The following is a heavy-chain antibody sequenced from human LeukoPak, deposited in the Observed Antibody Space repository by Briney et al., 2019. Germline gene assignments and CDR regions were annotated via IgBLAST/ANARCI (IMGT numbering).Heavy chain of an antibody. CDR1: GGSISSGRYY. CDR3: ARGGFLVQNHFDP. J-gene: IGHJ5*02. Sequence: PSETLSLTCTVSGGSISSGRYYWRWIRQLAGKGLEWIARIHRSGSTPYNPSVKSRVTISVDTSKNQFSLKLNSVPAADTAVYYCARGGFLVQNHFDPWGQGTLVTVSS. V-gene: IGHV4-61*02. D-gene: IGHD3-3*01. CDR2: IHRSGST.